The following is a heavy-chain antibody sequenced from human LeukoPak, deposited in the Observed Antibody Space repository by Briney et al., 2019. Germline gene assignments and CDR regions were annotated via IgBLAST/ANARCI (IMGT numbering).Heavy chain of an antibody. V-gene: IGHV4-59*01. CDR2: IYYSGST. CDR3: ARDRYGSGSYTDY. J-gene: IGHJ4*02. Sequence: SETLSLTCTVSGGSISSYYWSWIRQPPGKGLEWIGYIYYSGSTNYNPSLKGRVTISIDTSKNQFSLKLSSVTAADTAVYYCARDRYGSGSYTDYWGQGTLVTVSS. CDR1: GGSISSYY. D-gene: IGHD3-10*01.